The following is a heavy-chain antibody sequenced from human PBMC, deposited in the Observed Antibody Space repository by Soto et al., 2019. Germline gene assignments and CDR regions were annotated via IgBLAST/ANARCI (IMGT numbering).Heavy chain of an antibody. CDR3: AKDGSSSWKVIQQLINGYFDY. D-gene: IGHD6-13*01. J-gene: IGHJ4*02. CDR1: GFTFSSYA. V-gene: IGHV3-23*01. CDR2: ISGSGGST. Sequence: GGSLRLSCAASGFTFSSYAMSWVRQAPGKGLEWVSAISGSGGSTYYADSVKGRFTISRDNSKNTLYLQMNSLRAEDTAVYYCAKDGSSSWKVIQQLINGYFDYWGQGTLVTVSS.